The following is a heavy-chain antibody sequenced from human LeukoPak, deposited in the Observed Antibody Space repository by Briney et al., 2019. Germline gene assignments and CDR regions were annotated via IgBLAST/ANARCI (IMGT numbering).Heavy chain of an antibody. CDR2: ISGSGGST. D-gene: IGHD5-12*01. CDR3: AITFAGYSGYDEEADY. Sequence: PGGSLRLSCAASGFTFSSYSMNWVRQAPGKGLEWVSAISGSGGSTYYADSVKGRFTISRDNSKNTLYLQMNSLRAEDTAVYYCAITFAGYSGYDEEADYWGQGTLVTVSS. J-gene: IGHJ4*02. V-gene: IGHV3-23*01. CDR1: GFTFSSYS.